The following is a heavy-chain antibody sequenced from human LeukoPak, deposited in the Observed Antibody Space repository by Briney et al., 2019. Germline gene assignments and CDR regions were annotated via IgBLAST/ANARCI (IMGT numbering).Heavy chain of an antibody. D-gene: IGHD3-10*01. CDR3: TTDYGSGSYFSDY. Sequence: GGPLRLSCAASGFTFSGSAMHWVRQASGKGLEWVGRIRSKANSYATAYAASVKGRFTISRDDSKNTAYLQMNSLKTEDTGVYYCTTDYGSGSYFSDYWGQGTLVTVSS. CDR2: IRSKANSYAT. J-gene: IGHJ4*02. CDR1: GFTFSGSA. V-gene: IGHV3-73*01.